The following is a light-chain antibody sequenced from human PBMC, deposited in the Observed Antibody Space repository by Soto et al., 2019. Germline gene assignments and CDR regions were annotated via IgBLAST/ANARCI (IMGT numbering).Light chain of an antibody. CDR3: QQYYTWSPVT. J-gene: IGKJ4*01. Sequence: EIVMTQSPATLSVSPGEPVTLSCRASQSVSSNLAWYQQKPGQPPRLLIYGASTRANRIPARFSGSGSGTEFTLTISSLQSEDFADYYWQQYYTWSPVTFGGGTKVEIK. CDR1: QSVSSN. V-gene: IGKV3-15*01. CDR2: GAS.